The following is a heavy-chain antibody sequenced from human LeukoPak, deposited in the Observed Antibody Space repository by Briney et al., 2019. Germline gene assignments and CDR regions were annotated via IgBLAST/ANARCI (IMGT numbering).Heavy chain of an antibody. CDR3: ARDRPGIAVAGTYYYYYGMDV. V-gene: IGHV1-69*01. CDR1: GGTFSSYA. CDR2: IIPIFGTA. J-gene: IGHJ6*02. D-gene: IGHD6-19*01. Sequence: SVKVSCKASGGTFSSYAISWVRQAPGQGLEWTGGIIPIFGTANYAQKFQGRVTITADESTSTAYMELGSLKSEDTAVYYCARDRPGIAVAGTYYYYYGMDVWGQGTTVTVSS.